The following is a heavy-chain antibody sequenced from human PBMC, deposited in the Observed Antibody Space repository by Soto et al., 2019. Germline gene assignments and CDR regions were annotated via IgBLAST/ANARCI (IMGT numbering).Heavy chain of an antibody. J-gene: IGHJ4*02. Sequence: GGSLRLSCAASGFTFSNYAMNWVRQAPGKGLEWVSAISGNGTDTDYADSVKGRFTISRDNSKNTLYLQMNSLRAEDTAVYYCARDYYDSSGYPSFDYWGQGTLVTVSS. V-gene: IGHV3-23*01. CDR3: ARDYYDSSGYPSFDY. CDR1: GFTFSNYA. CDR2: ISGNGTDT. D-gene: IGHD3-22*01.